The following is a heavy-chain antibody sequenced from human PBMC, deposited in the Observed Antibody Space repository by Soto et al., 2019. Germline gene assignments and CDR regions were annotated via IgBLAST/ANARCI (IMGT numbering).Heavy chain of an antibody. Sequence: PGGSLRLSCAASGFTFSNYDMIWVRQAPGKGLEWVSVISGSGGSTYYPDSVKGRFTISRDNSKNTLYLQMSSLRAEDTAVYYCAKDHTQGYYYMDVWGKGTTVTVSS. CDR2: ISGSGGST. J-gene: IGHJ6*03. V-gene: IGHV3-23*01. CDR1: GFTFSNYD. CDR3: AKDHTQGYYYMDV.